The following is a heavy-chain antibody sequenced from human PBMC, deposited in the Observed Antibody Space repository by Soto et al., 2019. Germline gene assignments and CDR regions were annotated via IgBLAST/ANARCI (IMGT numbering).Heavy chain of an antibody. CDR2: IYYSGST. CDR3: ARAGPLRFSYNWFDP. Sequence: PSETLSLTCTVSGGSISSYYWSWIRQPPGKGLEWIGYIYYSGSTNYNPSLKSRVTISVDTSKNQFSLKLSSVTAADTAVYYCARAGPLRFSYNWFDPWGQGTLVTSPQ. J-gene: IGHJ5*02. V-gene: IGHV4-59*01. D-gene: IGHD3-3*01. CDR1: GGSISSYY.